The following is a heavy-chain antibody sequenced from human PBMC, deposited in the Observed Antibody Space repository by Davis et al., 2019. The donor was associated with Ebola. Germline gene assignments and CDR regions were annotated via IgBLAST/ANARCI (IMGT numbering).Heavy chain of an antibody. CDR1: GFTFSSYD. CDR2: IGTAGDT. V-gene: IGHV3-13*01. D-gene: IGHD3-3*01. J-gene: IGHJ6*02. Sequence: GGSLRLSCAASGFTFSSYDMHWVRQATGKGLEWVSAIGTAGDTYYPGSVKGRITISRENAKNSLYLQMNSLRAEDTAVYYCARVLPVFGVVGNYYYGMDVWGQGTTVTVSS. CDR3: ARVLPVFGVVGNYYYGMDV.